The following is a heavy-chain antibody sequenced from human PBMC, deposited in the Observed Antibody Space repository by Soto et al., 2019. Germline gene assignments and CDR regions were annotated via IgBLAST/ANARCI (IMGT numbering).Heavy chain of an antibody. Sequence: PSETLCLTCIVSGHSMTNDYWTRIRRPPGKGLEWIGYIYYSGQTDYNPSLQSRVSTSLHPYRKKFSLNLSSVTAADTAMYYCASSYLGGNFDSWGQGTLVTVS. J-gene: IGHJ4*02. CDR3: ASSYLGGNFDS. D-gene: IGHD2-15*01. CDR2: IYYSGQT. V-gene: IGHV4-59*01. CDR1: GHSMTNDY.